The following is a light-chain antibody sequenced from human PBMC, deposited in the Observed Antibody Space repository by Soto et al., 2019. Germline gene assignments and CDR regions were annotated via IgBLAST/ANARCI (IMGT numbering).Light chain of an antibody. Sequence: QSALTQPGSVSGSPGQSITISCTESSSDVGEYKYVSWYQQHPGTAPRLIIYDVGNRPSGVSNRFSGSKSGSTASLTISGLQSEDEADYYCSAYTTTIALYVFGAGTKLTV. CDR3: SAYTTTIALYV. CDR2: DVG. V-gene: IGLV2-14*03. CDR1: SSDVGEYKY. J-gene: IGLJ1*01.